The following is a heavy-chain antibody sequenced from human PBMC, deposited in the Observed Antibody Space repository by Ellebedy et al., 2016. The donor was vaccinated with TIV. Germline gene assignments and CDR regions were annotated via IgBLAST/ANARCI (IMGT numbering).Heavy chain of an antibody. J-gene: IGHJ5*02. CDR3: AGSSGWSGEGGS. V-gene: IGHV3-33*03. D-gene: IGHD6-13*01. Sequence: GGSLRLSXAASGFIFSSYGMHWVGQAPGKGLEWVANIWNDGSNKYYADSVKGRFTISRDNTKNTLYLHMSSLRDEDTAVYYCAGSSGWSGEGGSWGQGTLVIVSS. CDR1: GFIFSSYG. CDR2: IWNDGSNK.